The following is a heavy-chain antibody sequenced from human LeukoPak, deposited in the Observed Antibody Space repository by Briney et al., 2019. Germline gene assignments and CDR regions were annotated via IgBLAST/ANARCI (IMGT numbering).Heavy chain of an antibody. CDR2: ISGSSGST. D-gene: IGHD3-22*01. V-gene: IGHV3-23*01. J-gene: IGHJ4*02. CDR1: GFTFSSYA. Sequence: GGSLRLSCAASGFTFSSYAMSWVRQAPGKGLEWVSAISGSSGSTYYADSVKGRFTISRDNSKNTLYLQMNSLRAEDTAVYYCAKGDKRITMIVVVIPFDYWGQGTLVTVSS. CDR3: AKGDKRITMIVVVIPFDY.